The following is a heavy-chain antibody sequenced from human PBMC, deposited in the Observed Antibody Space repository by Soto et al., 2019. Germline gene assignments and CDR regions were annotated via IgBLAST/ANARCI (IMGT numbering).Heavy chain of an antibody. CDR1: GCTFSDYY. J-gene: IGHJ6*02. CDR3: ARSEEGYCMDV. CDR2: ISSSRYT. Sequence: GTLRLPCAVSGCTFSDYYMSWIRQAPGKGLEWVSYISSSRYTNYADSVKGRFTISRDNAKNSLYLQMNRLRAEDTAVYYCARSEEGYCMDVWGQGTRVTVSS. V-gene: IGHV3-11*06.